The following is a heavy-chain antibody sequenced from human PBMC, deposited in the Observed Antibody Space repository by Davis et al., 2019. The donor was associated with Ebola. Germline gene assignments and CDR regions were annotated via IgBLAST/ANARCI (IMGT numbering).Heavy chain of an antibody. CDR2: IYYSGST. D-gene: IGHD3-3*01. CDR3: ARVIGHYDFWSGSISDYGLDV. J-gene: IGHJ6*02. Sequence: SEPLSLPCTLPGGSISAYYWSWIRQPPGKALECLGYIYYSGSTNYNPSLKSRVTISVDTSKNQFSLKLSSVTAADTAVYYCARVIGHYDFWSGSISDYGLDVWGQGTTVTVSS. CDR1: GGSISAYY. V-gene: IGHV4-59*01.